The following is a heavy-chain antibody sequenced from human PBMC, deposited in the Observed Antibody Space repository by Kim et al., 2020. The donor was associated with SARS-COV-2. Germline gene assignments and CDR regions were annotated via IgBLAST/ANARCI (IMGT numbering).Heavy chain of an antibody. CDR1: GYSFTSYW. CDR2: IYPGDSDT. Sequence: GESLKISCKGSGYSFTSYWIGWVRQMPGKGLEWMGIIYPGDSDTRYSPSFQGQVTISADKSISTAYLQWSSLKASDTAMYYCARGLWFGDFGWGNTFDIWGQGTMVTVSS. V-gene: IGHV5-51*01. J-gene: IGHJ3*02. CDR3: ARGLWFGDFGWGNTFDI. D-gene: IGHD3-10*01.